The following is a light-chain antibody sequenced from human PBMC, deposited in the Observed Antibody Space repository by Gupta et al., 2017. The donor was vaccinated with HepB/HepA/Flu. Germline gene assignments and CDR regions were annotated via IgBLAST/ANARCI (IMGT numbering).Light chain of an antibody. Sequence: QSVVTQPPSASGTPGQRVTISCSGSSSNIGTNTVNWSQQLPGTAPKLLAYGNNQRPSGVPDRFSGSKSGTSASLAISGLQSEDEADYYCAAWDDSLNGVVFGGGTKLTVL. CDR2: GNN. CDR3: AAWDDSLNGVV. V-gene: IGLV1-44*01. CDR1: SSNIGTNT. J-gene: IGLJ2*01.